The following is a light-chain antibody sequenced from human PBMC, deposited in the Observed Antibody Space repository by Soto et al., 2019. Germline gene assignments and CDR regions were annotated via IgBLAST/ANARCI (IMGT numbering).Light chain of an antibody. CDR1: QDISNY. CDR2: DAS. Sequence: DLQMTQSPSSLSASVGDRVTITCQASQDISNYLNWYQQKPGKAPKLLIYDASNLETGVPSRFSGSGSGTDFTFTISSLQPEDIATYYCQQYDNLPLTFGAGTKVEIK. CDR3: QQYDNLPLT. V-gene: IGKV1-33*01. J-gene: IGKJ4*01.